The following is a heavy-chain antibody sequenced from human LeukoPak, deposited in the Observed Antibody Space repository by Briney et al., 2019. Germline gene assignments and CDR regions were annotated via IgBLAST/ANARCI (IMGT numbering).Heavy chain of an antibody. Sequence: GASVKVSCKSSGYTFTSHDINWARQATGQGLEWMGWMNPDSGSTGYAQKFQGRVTMTRNTSINTAYMELSSLRSEDTAVYYCARGMFDSSGSYYYFYYPMDVWGHGTTVTVSS. CDR2: MNPDSGST. CDR1: GYTFTSHD. V-gene: IGHV1-8*01. D-gene: IGHD3-22*01. J-gene: IGHJ6*02. CDR3: ARGMFDSSGSYYYFYYPMDV.